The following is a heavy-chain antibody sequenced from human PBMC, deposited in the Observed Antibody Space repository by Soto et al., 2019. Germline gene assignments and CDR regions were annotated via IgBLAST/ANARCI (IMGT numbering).Heavy chain of an antibody. D-gene: IGHD3-22*01. Sequence: QVQLVQSGAEVKKPGSSVKVSCKASGGTFSSYTISWVRQAPGQGLEWMGRIIPILGIANYAQKFQGRVTITADKSTSTAYMELSSLRSEDTAVYYCARDYYDSSGYGWFDPWGQGTLVTVSS. CDR2: IIPILGIA. CDR1: GGTFSSYT. CDR3: ARDYYDSSGYGWFDP. J-gene: IGHJ5*02. V-gene: IGHV1-69*08.